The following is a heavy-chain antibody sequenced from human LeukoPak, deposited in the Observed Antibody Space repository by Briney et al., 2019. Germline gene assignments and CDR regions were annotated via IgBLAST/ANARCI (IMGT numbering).Heavy chain of an antibody. CDR3: ASQREGLVY. J-gene: IGHJ4*02. CDR1: GDSISYFY. D-gene: IGHD1-26*01. CDR2: IFYSGST. Sequence: SETLSLTCTVSGDSISYFYWGWIRQPPGKGLEWIGYIFYSGSTNYNPSLKSRVTISVDTSKNQFSLKLSSVTAADTAVYYCASQREGLVYWGQGTLVTVSS. V-gene: IGHV4-59*01.